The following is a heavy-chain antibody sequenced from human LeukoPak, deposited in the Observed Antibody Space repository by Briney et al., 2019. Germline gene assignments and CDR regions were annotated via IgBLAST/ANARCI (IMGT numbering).Heavy chain of an antibody. Sequence: ASVKVSCQASGYTFTSYGISWVRQAPGQGLEWMGGIIPIFGTANYAQKFQGRVTITADESTSTAYMELSSLRSEDTAVYYCARGQSRGYSYVPDYWGQGTLVTVSS. J-gene: IGHJ4*02. CDR3: ARGQSRGYSYVPDY. CDR2: IIPIFGTA. V-gene: IGHV1-69*13. D-gene: IGHD5-18*01. CDR1: GYTFTSYG.